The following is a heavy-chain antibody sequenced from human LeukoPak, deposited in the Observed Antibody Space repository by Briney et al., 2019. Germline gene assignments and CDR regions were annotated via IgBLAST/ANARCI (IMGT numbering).Heavy chain of an antibody. CDR3: ARAVYWYFDL. CDR1: GGSLSGYY. Sequence: SETLSLTCAVYGGSLSGYYWSWIRQPPGKGLEWIGEINHSGSTNYNPSLKSRVTISVDTSKNQFSLKLSSVTAADTAVYYCARAVYWYFDLWGRGTLVTVSS. J-gene: IGHJ2*01. CDR2: INHSGST. V-gene: IGHV4-34*01.